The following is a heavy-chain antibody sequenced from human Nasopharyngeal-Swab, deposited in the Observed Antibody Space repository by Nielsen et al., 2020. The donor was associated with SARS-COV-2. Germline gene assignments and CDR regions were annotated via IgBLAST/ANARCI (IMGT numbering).Heavy chain of an antibody. D-gene: IGHD3-22*01. CDR2: IYTSGST. Sequence: SEPLSLTCTASGSSISNYYWSWIRQLAGKGLEWSGRIYTSGSTNYNPSLKSRVIMSVDTSKNQFSMKLSSVTAADTAVYYCARDGEENSYDTSGPLDYWGQGTLVTVSS. CDR1: GSSISNYY. J-gene: IGHJ4*02. V-gene: IGHV4-4*07. CDR3: ARDGEENSYDTSGPLDY.